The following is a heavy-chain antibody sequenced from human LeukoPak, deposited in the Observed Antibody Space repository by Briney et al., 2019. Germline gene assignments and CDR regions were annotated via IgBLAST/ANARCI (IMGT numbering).Heavy chain of an antibody. J-gene: IGHJ4*02. Sequence: SSETLSLTCTVSGGSISSSSYYWGWIRQPPGKGLEWIGSIYYSGTTYYNPSLKSRVTISVDTSKNQFSLKLSSVTAADTALYYCAKHYMGSSYNHGLDCWGQGTLVTVSS. CDR2: IYYSGTT. V-gene: IGHV4-39*01. CDR1: GGSISSSSYY. CDR3: AKHYMGSSYNHGLDC. D-gene: IGHD3-10*01.